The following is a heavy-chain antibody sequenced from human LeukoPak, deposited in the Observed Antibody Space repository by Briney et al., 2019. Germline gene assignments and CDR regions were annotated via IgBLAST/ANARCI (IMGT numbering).Heavy chain of an antibody. V-gene: IGHV3-30*04. Sequence: GGSLRLSCAASGFTFSSYAMDWVRQAPGKGLEWVAVISYDGSNKYYADSVKGRFTISRDNSKNTLYLQMNSLRAEDTAVYYCARGSGYDSRFDYWGQGTLVTVSS. CDR3: ARGSGYDSRFDY. CDR1: GFTFSSYA. CDR2: ISYDGSNK. D-gene: IGHD5-12*01. J-gene: IGHJ4*02.